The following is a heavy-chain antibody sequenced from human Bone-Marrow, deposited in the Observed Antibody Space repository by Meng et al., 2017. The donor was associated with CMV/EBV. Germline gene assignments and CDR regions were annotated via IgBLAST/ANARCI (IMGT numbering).Heavy chain of an antibody. J-gene: IGHJ4*02. V-gene: IGHV3-30*02. CDR3: AKDYGMKGTGGAYFDY. Sequence: GESLKISCAASGFTFSIYGMHWVRQAPGKGLEWVAFIRYDESNKYYADSVKGRFTISRDNSKNTPYLQMNSLRSDDTALYYCAKDYGMKGTGGAYFDYWGQGTRVTVYS. CDR1: GFTFSIYG. CDR2: IRYDESNK. D-gene: IGHD2-8*02.